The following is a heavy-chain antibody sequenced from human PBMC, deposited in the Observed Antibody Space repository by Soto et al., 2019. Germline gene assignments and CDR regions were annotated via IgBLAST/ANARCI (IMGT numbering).Heavy chain of an antibody. CDR2: IYYSGNT. V-gene: IGHV4-59*01. D-gene: IGHD1-7*01. CDR1: AGSISIDY. J-gene: IGHJ6*03. Sequence: PSETLSLTCTVSAGSISIDYWSWIRQPPGKGLAWIGDIYYSGNTNYNPALKSRVTKPVDTSKNQFTLKLSSGTAADTAVYYCARDSRNLNYYYYMDVWGKGTTVTVSS. CDR3: ARDSRNLNYYYYMDV.